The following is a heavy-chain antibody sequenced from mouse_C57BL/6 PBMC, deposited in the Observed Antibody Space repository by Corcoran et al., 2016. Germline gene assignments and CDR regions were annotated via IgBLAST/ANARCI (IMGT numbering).Heavy chain of an antibody. CDR1: GYTFTDYY. J-gene: IGHJ3*01. CDR2: IYPGSGNT. D-gene: IGHD3-3*01. Sequence: QVQLKQSGAELVRPGASVKLSCKASGYTFTDYYINWVKQRPGQGLEWIARIYPGSGNTYYNEKFKGKATLTAEKSSSTAYMQLSSLTSEDSAVYFCERGGSRGSFASWGKGTLVTVSA. V-gene: IGHV1-76*01. CDR3: ERGGSRGSFAS.